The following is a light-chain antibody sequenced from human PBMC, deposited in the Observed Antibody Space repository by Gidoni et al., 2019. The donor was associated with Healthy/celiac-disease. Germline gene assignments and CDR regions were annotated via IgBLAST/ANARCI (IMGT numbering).Light chain of an antibody. V-gene: IGKV3-11*01. CDR2: DAS. Sequence: EIVLPQSPATLSLSPGERATLSCRASQSVSSYLAWYQQKPGQAPRLLIYDASNRATGIPARFSGSGSGTDFTLTISSLEPEDFAVYYCQQRSNWPCSFGQXTKLEIK. CDR3: QQRSNWPCS. CDR1: QSVSSY. J-gene: IGKJ2*04.